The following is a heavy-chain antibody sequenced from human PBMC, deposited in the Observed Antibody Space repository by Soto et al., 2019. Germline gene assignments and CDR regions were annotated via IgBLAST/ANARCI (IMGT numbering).Heavy chain of an antibody. D-gene: IGHD2-8*02. CDR2: IIPILAVT. V-gene: IGHV1-69*09. CDR1: GDTFNSYV. CDR3: AKGSERNAWSGDTFDI. Sequence: QVQLVQSGAEVKRPGSSVKVSCESSGDTFNSYVISWVRQAPGQGLEWMGGIIPILAVTHYAQKFQGRVTISALSSTGTAYMELTNLGFEDTAVYYCAKGSERNAWSGDTFDIWGQGTMVTVSS. J-gene: IGHJ3*02.